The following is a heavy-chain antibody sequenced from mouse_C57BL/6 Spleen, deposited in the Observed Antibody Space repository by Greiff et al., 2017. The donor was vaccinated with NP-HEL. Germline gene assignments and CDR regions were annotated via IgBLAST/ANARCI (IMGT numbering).Heavy chain of an antibody. V-gene: IGHV1-26*01. CDR3: ARGGDGYYYLDY. CDR2: INPNNGGT. CDR1: GYTFTDYY. J-gene: IGHJ2*01. Sequence: EVQLQQSGPELVKPGASVKISCKASGYTFTDYYMNWVKQSHGKSLEWIGDINPNNGGTSYNQKFKGKATLTVDKSSSTAYMELRSLTSEDSAVYYCARGGDGYYYLDYWGQGTTLTVSS. D-gene: IGHD2-3*01.